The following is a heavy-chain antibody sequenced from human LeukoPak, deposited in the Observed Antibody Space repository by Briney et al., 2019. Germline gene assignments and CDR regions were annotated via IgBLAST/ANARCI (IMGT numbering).Heavy chain of an antibody. CDR3: ARPFFTRIVGATTGHYYGMDV. V-gene: IGHV1-69*01. D-gene: IGHD1-26*01. J-gene: IGHJ6*02. CDR2: IIPIFGTA. CDR1: GGTFSSYA. Sequence: GSSVKVSCKASGGTFSSYAISWVRQAPGQGLEWMGGIIPIFGTANYAQKFQGRVTITADESTSTAYMELSSLRSEDTAVYYCARPFFTRIVGATTGHYYGMDVWGQGTTVTVSS.